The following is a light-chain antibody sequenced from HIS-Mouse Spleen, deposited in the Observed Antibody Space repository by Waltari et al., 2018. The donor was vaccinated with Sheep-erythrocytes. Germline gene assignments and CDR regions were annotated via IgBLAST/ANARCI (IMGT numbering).Light chain of an antibody. CDR2: EGS. CDR3: CSYAGSSTWV. J-gene: IGLJ3*02. Sequence: QSALTQPASVSGSPGQSITISCTGTSSDVGSYNLVSWYQQHPGQAPKAMIYEGSKRPSGVSNTFSGSKSGNTASLTISGLQAEDEADYYCCSYAGSSTWVFGGGTKLTVL. CDR1: SSDVGSYNL. V-gene: IGLV2-23*01.